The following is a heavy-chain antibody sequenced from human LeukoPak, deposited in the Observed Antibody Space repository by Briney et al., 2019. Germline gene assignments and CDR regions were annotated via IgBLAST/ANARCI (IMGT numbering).Heavy chain of an antibody. D-gene: IGHD6-13*01. J-gene: IGHJ4*02. Sequence: SETLSLTCTVSGASFSSSTYYWAWIRQPPGKGLEWIGSMSYGGSTYYNPSLKSRVTMSVDTSKNQFSLNLSSVTAADTAVYYCARHAGGIAASGTRPFDYWGQGTLLTVSS. CDR3: ARHAGGIAASGTRPFDY. CDR1: GASFSSSTYY. V-gene: IGHV4-39*01. CDR2: MSYGGST.